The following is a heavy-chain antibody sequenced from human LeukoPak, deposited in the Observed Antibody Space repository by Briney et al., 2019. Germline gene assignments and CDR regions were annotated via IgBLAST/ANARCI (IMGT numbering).Heavy chain of an antibody. V-gene: IGHV1-8*03. CDR1: GYTFTGYY. CDR3: ARGWYSSSYDY. Sequence: ASVKVSCKASGYTFTGYYMHWVRQAPGQGLEWMGWMNPNSGNTGYAQKFQGRVTITRNTSISTAYMELSSLRSGDTAVYYCARGWYSSSYDYWGQGTLVTVSS. D-gene: IGHD6-13*01. CDR2: MNPNSGNT. J-gene: IGHJ4*02.